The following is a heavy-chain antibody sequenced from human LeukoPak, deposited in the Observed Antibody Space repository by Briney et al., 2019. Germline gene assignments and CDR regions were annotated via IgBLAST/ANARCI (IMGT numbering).Heavy chain of an antibody. J-gene: IGHJ4*02. V-gene: IGHV3-7*01. CDR2: INHPGTEK. Sequence: PGGSLRLSCAASGFSFSDFCVSWVRQAPGKGLEWVAFINHPGTEKYYVDSVEGRFTISRDNAKNSLYLQMNSLRAEDTAIYYCTRDWLDASLDYWGQGVLVTVSS. D-gene: IGHD6-19*01. CDR3: TRDWLDASLDY. CDR1: GFSFSDFC.